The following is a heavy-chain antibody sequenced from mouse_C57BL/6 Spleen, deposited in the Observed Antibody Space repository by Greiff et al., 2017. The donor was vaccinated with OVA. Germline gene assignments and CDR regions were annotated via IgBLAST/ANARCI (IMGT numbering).Heavy chain of an antibody. Sequence: QVQLQQPGTELVKPGASVKLSCKASGYTFTSYWMHWVKQRPGQGLEWIGNINPSNGGTNYNEKFKSKATLTVDKSSSTAYMQLRSLTSEDSAVYYCARAQITTVWYFDVWGTGTTVTVSS. CDR1: GYTFTSYW. D-gene: IGHD1-1*01. CDR2: INPSNGGT. V-gene: IGHV1-53*01. CDR3: ARAQITTVWYFDV. J-gene: IGHJ1*03.